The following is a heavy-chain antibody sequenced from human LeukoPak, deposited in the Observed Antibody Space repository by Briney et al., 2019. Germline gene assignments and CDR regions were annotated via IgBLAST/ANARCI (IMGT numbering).Heavy chain of an antibody. J-gene: IGHJ4*02. CDR1: GFIFSSYE. D-gene: IGHD6-19*01. V-gene: IGHV3-48*03. Sequence: GGSLRLACAASGFIFSSYEMNSARQAPGKGLEWVSYISLSGSRKYYADSVKERVTISRDDANNSLDLQMNRLSAEDTAVYYCMTESVSGWIQFDYWGQGTLVTVSS. CDR2: ISLSGSRK. CDR3: MTESVSGWIQFDY.